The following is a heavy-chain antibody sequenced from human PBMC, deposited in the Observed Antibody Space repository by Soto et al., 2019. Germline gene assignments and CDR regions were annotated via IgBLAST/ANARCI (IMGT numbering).Heavy chain of an antibody. V-gene: IGHV1-2*04. Sequence: ASVKVSCKASGYTFTGYYMHWVRQAPGQGLEWMGWINPNSGGTNYAQKFQGWVTMTRDTSISTAYMELSRLRSDDTAVYYCARGLGKYYGSGSRPYYYYGMDGWGQGTTVTVSS. CDR2: INPNSGGT. D-gene: IGHD3-10*01. CDR3: ARGLGKYYGSGSRPYYYYGMDG. J-gene: IGHJ6*02. CDR1: GYTFTGYY.